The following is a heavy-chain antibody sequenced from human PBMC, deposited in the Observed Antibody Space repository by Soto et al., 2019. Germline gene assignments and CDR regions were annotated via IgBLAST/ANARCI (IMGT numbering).Heavy chain of an antibody. CDR1: GYSFSTYW. CDR3: ARLGKQWLGPYYYYGMDV. D-gene: IGHD6-19*01. V-gene: IGHV5-51*01. Sequence: GESLKISCTGSGYSFSTYWIAWVRQMPGKGLEWMGIIYPGDSDTRYSPSFQGHVTISADKSISTAYLQWSSLKASDTAMYYCARLGKQWLGPYYYYGMDVWGQGTTVTVSS. CDR2: IYPGDSDT. J-gene: IGHJ6*02.